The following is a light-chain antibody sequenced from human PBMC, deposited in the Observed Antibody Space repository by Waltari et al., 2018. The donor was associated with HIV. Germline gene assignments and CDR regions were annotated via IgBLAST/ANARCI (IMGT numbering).Light chain of an antibody. CDR3: ASYTVNSTGV. CDR1: ASDIGRYNY. CDR2: DVN. Sequence: QSALSRPASVSASPGQSVAISCSGSASDIGRYNYVSWYQQHPDRAPTLILFDVNNRPSGISDRFSGSKSGTTASLTISTVRTDDEADYYCASYTVNSTGVFGTGTKLSVL. J-gene: IGLJ1*01. V-gene: IGLV2-14*03.